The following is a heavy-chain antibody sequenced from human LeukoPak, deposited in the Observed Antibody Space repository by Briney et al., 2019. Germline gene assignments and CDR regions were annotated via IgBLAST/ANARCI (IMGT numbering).Heavy chain of an antibody. V-gene: IGHV3-7*01. CDR1: GFTFSSYW. Sequence: GGSLRLSCAASGFTFSSYWMSWVRQAPGKGLECVAIIKQDGSEKYYVDSVKGRFSVSRDNAKNSLYLQMNSLRAEDTAVYYCARDGWEVRGVFDYWGQGTLVTVSS. CDR3: ARDGWEVRGVFDY. CDR2: IKQDGSEK. J-gene: IGHJ4*02. D-gene: IGHD3-10*01.